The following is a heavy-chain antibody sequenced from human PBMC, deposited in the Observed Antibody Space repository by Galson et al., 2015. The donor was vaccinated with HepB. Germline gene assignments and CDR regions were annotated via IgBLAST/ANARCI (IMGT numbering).Heavy chain of an antibody. J-gene: IGHJ4*02. Sequence: CAISGDSVSSNSAAWNWIRQSPSRGLEWLGRTYYRSKWYNNYAVSVKSRITINPGTTKNQFSLQLNSVTPEDTAVYYCTRGDLEMTYWGQGTLVTVSS. CDR3: TRGDLEMTY. V-gene: IGHV6-1*01. CDR2: TYYRSKWYN. D-gene: IGHD1-1*01. CDR1: GDSVSSNSAA.